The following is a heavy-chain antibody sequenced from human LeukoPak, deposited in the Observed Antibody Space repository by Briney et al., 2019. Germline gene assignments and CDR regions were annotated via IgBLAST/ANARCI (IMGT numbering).Heavy chain of an antibody. V-gene: IGHV3-21*01. CDR1: GFTFSSYS. CDR3: ARGGKYYDILTGPDY. D-gene: IGHD3-9*01. CDR2: ISSSSSYI. Sequence: GGSLRLSCAASGFTFSSYSMNWVRQAPGKGLEWVSSISSSSSYIYYADSVKGRFTISRDNAKNSLYLQMNSLRAEDTAVYYCARGGKYYDILTGPDYWGQGTLVTVSS. J-gene: IGHJ4*02.